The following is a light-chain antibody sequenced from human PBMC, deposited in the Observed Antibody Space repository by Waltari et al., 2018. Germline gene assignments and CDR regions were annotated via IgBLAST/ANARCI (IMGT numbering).Light chain of an antibody. J-gene: IGLJ2*01. CDR2: DVS. CDR3: CSYTSSTSVT. Sequence: SALTQPASMSGSPGQSITISCTGVGRDIGTHEYVSWYQQHPGKAPKLIIYDVSHRPSGVSNRFSGSKSGSSASLTISGLQAEDEADYYCCSYTSSTSVTFGGGTKVTVL. CDR1: GRDIGTHEY. V-gene: IGLV2-14*03.